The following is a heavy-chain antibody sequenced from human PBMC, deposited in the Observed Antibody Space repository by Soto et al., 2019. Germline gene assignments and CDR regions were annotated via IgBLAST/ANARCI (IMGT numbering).Heavy chain of an antibody. CDR2: IYYSGST. J-gene: IGHJ4*02. D-gene: IGHD1-20*01. CDR3: ARLNWDGGY. Sequence: QMHLQESGPGLVKPSQTLSLTCTVSGGSSSSGGYYWSWIRQYPGKGLEWIGYIYYSGSTFYNPSLKTRVTMSVDTSKNQFVLKLNAVTAADTAVYYCARLNWDGGYWGQGTLVTVSS. V-gene: IGHV4-31*03. CDR1: GGSSSSGGYY.